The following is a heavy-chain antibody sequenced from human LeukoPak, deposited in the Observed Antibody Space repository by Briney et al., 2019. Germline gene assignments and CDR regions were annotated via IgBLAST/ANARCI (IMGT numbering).Heavy chain of an antibody. D-gene: IGHD6-13*01. CDR1: GGTFSSYA. CDR3: ARDLGGAAGTRYFDY. Sequence: SVKVSCKASGGTFSSYAISWVRQAPGQGLEWMGEIIPIFGTANHAQKFQGRVTITADESTSTAYMELSSLRSEDTAVYYCARDLGGAAGTRYFDYWGQGTLVTVSS. V-gene: IGHV1-69*13. CDR2: IIPIFGTA. J-gene: IGHJ4*02.